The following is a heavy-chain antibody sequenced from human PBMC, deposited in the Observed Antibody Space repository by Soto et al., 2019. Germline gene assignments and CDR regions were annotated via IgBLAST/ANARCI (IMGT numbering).Heavy chain of an antibody. V-gene: IGHV3-48*01. Sequence: PGGSLRLSCAASGFTFSSYSMNWVRRAPGKGVEWVSYISSSSSTIYYTDSVKGRFTISRDNAKNSLYLQMNSLRAEDTAVYYCARGGGCSGGSRNFDYWGQGTLVTVSS. D-gene: IGHD2-15*01. CDR1: GFTFSSYS. CDR3: ARGGGCSGGSRNFDY. J-gene: IGHJ4*02. CDR2: ISSSSSTI.